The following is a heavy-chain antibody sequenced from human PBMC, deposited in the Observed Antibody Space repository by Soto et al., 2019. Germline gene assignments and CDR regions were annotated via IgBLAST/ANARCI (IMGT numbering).Heavy chain of an antibody. J-gene: IGHJ4*02. V-gene: IGHV3-30*18. Sequence: PGGSLRLSCAASGLTFSRYDMHWVRQAPGKGLEWVAAISYDGSNKYYADSVKGRFTISRDNSKNTLYLQMNSLRAGDTAVYYCAKGSYSGTYSDFDYWGQGTLVTVSS. CDR1: GLTFSRYD. CDR3: AKGSYSGTYSDFDY. CDR2: ISYDGSNK. D-gene: IGHD1-26*01.